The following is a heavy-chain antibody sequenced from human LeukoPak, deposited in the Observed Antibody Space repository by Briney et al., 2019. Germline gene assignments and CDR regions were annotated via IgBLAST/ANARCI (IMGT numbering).Heavy chain of an antibody. CDR1: GFAFSGYA. V-gene: IGHV3-23*01. D-gene: IGHD1-26*01. CDR3: AKVHYTASFPGSFPGRNYFDS. J-gene: IGHJ4*02. Sequence: PGGSLRLSCTVSGFAFSGYAMSWVRQAPGKGPEWVSSISARGDVTYSADSVKGRFTISRDNSKRTLFLQMNSLRAEDTAVYYCAKVHYTASFPGSFPGRNYFDSWGQGSLVTVSP. CDR2: ISARGDVT.